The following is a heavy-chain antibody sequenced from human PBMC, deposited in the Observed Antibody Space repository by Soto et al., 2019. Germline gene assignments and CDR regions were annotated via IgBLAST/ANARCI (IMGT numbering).Heavy chain of an antibody. D-gene: IGHD3-9*01. J-gene: IGHJ4*02. Sequence: EVHLLESGGALVQPGGSLSLSCAASGFTFSGYSMSWVRQSARKGLEWVASILGSDGSTFYADSVKGRFTISRDDSKNTLFLEMKSLRPEDTAVYYWAKHPYVDDIFYFEHWGQGTLVTVSS. CDR3: AKHPYVDDIFYFEH. CDR1: GFTFSGYS. CDR2: ILGSDGST. V-gene: IGHV3-23*01.